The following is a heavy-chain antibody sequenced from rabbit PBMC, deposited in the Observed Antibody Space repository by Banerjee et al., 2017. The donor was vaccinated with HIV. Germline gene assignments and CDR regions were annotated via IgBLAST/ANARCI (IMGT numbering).Heavy chain of an antibody. J-gene: IGHJ4*01. CDR1: GFDFSSFG. D-gene: IGHD2-1*01. CDR2: INSNTGNT. V-gene: IGHV1S45*01. Sequence: QEQLVESGGGLVQPGGSLKLSCKASGFDFSSFGVSWVRQAPGKGLEWIACINSNTGNTVYASWAKGPFTISKTSSTTVTLQMTSLTAADTATYFCAREQGYDDYGAFKLWGPGTLVTVS. CDR3: AREQGYDDYGAFKL.